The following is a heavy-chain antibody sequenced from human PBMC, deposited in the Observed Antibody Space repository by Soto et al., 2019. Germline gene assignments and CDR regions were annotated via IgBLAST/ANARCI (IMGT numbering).Heavy chain of an antibody. V-gene: IGHV4-39*01. J-gene: IGHJ4*02. CDR1: GGSISSSSYY. CDR2: IYYSGST. Sequence: SETLSLTCTVSGGSISSSSYYWGWIRQPPGKGLEWIGSIYYSGSTYYNPSLKSLVTISVDTSKNQFSLKLSSVTAADTAVYYCARKRKMGSYFDYWGQGTLVTVSS. D-gene: IGHD3-10*01. CDR3: ARKRKMGSYFDY.